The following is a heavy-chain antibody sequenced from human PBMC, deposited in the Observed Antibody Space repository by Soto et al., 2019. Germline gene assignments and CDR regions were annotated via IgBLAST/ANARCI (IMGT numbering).Heavy chain of an antibody. V-gene: IGHV3-23*01. CDR2: VAANVTNR. D-gene: IGHD4-17*01. CDR1: GITFTTYA. CDR3: AGDYLRLNTLNGNFYSFGMDV. J-gene: IGHJ6*02. Sequence: EVQLLQSGGGLVQPGGSLSLSCAASGITFTTYAMSWVRQVPGKGLEWVSTVAANVTNRHYADFVKGRFTISRDNSKNTLSLQMNSLRVEDTAIYYCAGDYLRLNTLNGNFYSFGMDVWGQGTAVTVSS.